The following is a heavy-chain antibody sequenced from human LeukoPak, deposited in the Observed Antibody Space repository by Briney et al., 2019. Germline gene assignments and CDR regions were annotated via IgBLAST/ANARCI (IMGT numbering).Heavy chain of an antibody. CDR2: IYSGGST. CDR1: GFTFRSCA. V-gene: IGHV3-66*01. CDR3: ARTPITMVRGALRPFDY. J-gene: IGHJ4*02. D-gene: IGHD3-10*01. Sequence: GGSLRLSCAASGFTFRSCAMSWVRQAPGKGLEWVSVIYSGGSTYYADSVKGRFTISRDNSKNTLYLQMSSLRAEDTAVYYCARTPITMVRGALRPFDYWGQGTLVTVSS.